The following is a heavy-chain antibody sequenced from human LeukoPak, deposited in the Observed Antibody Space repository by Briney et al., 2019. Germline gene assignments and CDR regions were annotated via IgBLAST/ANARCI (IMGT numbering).Heavy chain of an antibody. Sequence: GGSLRLSCAASGFTLSSYAMSWVGQAPGKGLEWVSAISASGGSTFYADSVKGRFTISRDNGINTVYLQMNSLRAEDTAVYYCARGFDGYPFGWWFDPWGQGTLVTVSS. CDR1: GFTLSSYA. V-gene: IGHV3-23*01. J-gene: IGHJ5*02. D-gene: IGHD5-24*01. CDR3: ARGFDGYPFGWWFDP. CDR2: ISASGGST.